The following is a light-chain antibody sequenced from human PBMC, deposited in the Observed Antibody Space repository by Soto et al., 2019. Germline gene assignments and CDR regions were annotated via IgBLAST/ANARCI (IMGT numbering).Light chain of an antibody. CDR1: NIGSKS. J-gene: IGLJ2*01. Sequence: SYVLTQAPSVSVAPGKTATITCGGNNIGSKSVHWYQQKPGQAPVLVIYYDSDRPSGIPERFSGSNSGSTATLTISRVEAGDGADYYCRVWDIGSGVAFGGGTKLTVL. V-gene: IGLV3-21*04. CDR2: YDS. CDR3: RVWDIGSGVA.